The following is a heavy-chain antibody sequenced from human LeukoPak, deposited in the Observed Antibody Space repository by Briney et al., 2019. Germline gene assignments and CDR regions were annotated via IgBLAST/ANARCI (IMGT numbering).Heavy chain of an antibody. CDR2: IYHSGST. J-gene: IGHJ4*02. Sequence: SETLSLTCAVSGGSISSGGYSWSWIRQPPGKGLEWIGYIYHSGSTYYNPSFKSRVTISVDRSKNQFSLKLSTVTAADTAVYYCARVRDYVLYFDYWGQGTLVTVSS. V-gene: IGHV4-30-2*01. CDR3: ARVRDYVLYFDY. D-gene: IGHD4-17*01. CDR1: GGSISSGGYS.